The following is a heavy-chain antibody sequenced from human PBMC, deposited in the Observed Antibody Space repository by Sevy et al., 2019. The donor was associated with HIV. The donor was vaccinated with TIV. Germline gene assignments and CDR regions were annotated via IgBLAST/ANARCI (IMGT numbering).Heavy chain of an antibody. CDR3: ARQSHFDWSLYLDY. V-gene: IGHV3-33*01. J-gene: IGHJ4*02. Sequence: GGSLRLSCAASGFTFSSYGMHWVRQAPGKGLEWVAVIWFDGSEKYYADSVKGRFTISRDNSKNALYLEMYSLRVEDTAVYYCARQSHFDWSLYLDYWGRGALVTVSS. CDR1: GFTFSSYG. CDR2: IWFDGSEK. D-gene: IGHD3-9*01.